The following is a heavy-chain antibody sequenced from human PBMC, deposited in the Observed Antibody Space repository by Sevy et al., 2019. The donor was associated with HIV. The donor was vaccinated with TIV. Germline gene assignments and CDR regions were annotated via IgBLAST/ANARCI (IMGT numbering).Heavy chain of an antibody. D-gene: IGHD6-19*01. V-gene: IGHV3-30-3*01. J-gene: IGHJ3*02. CDR1: GFTFSSYA. Sequence: GGSLRLSCAASGFTFSSYAMHWVRQAPGKGLEWVAVISYDGSNKYYADSVKGRFTISRDNSKNTLYLQMNSLRAEDTAVYYCARSDGLSGWYTGARHDAFDIWGQGTMVTVSS. CDR3: ARSDGLSGWYTGARHDAFDI. CDR2: ISYDGSNK.